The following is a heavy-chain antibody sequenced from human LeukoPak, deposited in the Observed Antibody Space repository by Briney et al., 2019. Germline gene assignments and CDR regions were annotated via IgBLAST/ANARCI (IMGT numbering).Heavy chain of an antibody. J-gene: IGHJ4*02. V-gene: IGHV1-2*02. Sequence: ASVKVSCKASGYTFTGYYMHWVRQAPGQGLEWMGWINPNSGGTNYAQKLQGRVTMTTDTSTSTAYMELRSLRSDDTAVYYCARVKYDYVWGSYRYSYFDYWGQGTLVTVSS. CDR3: ARVKYDYVWGSYRYSYFDY. D-gene: IGHD3-16*02. CDR2: INPNSGGT. CDR1: GYTFTGYY.